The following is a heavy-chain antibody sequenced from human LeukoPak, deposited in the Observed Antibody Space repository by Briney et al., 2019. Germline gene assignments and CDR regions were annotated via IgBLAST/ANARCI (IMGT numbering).Heavy chain of an antibody. CDR2: IYTGGST. D-gene: IGHD2-2*01. J-gene: IGHJ4*02. CDR3: ARAPTAYCLSTNCQPYFDY. Sequence: SETLSLTCAVYGGSLNGYYWSWIRQPAGGGLEWIGRIYTGGSTNYNPSLKSRVTLSIETPKNQFSLELTSVTAADTAVYYCARAPTAYCLSTNCQPYFDYWGQGILVTVSS. V-gene: IGHV4-59*10. CDR1: GGSLNGYY.